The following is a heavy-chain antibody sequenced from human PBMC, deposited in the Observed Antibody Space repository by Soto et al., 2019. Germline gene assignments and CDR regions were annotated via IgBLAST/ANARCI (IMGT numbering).Heavy chain of an antibody. J-gene: IGHJ4*02. Sequence: PSETLSLTCTVSGGSISSSSYYWGWIRQPPGKGLEWIGYIYYSGSTNYNPSLKSRVTISVDTSKNQFSLKLSSVTAADTAVYYCARSSTTVTTFDYWGQGTLVTVSS. CDR1: GGSISSSSYY. D-gene: IGHD4-17*01. V-gene: IGHV4-61*05. CDR2: IYYSGST. CDR3: ARSSTTVTTFDY.